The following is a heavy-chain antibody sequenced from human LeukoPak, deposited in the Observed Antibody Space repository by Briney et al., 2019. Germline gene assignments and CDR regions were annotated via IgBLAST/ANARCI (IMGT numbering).Heavy chain of an antibody. Sequence: SETLSLTCTVSGGSISSSSYYWGWIRQPPGKGLECIGSIYYSGSTYYNPSLKSRVTISVDTSKNQFSLKLSSVTAADTAVYYCARVGTKVVVNYYRYHYMDVWGKGTTVTISS. J-gene: IGHJ6*03. V-gene: IGHV4-39*07. CDR2: IYYSGST. D-gene: IGHD2-2*01. CDR1: GGSISSSSYY. CDR3: ARVGTKVVVNYYRYHYMDV.